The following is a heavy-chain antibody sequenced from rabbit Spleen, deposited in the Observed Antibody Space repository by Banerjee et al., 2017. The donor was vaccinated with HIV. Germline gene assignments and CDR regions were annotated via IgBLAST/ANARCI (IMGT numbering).Heavy chain of an antibody. CDR1: GFSFSSSYY. CDR2: IYAGYSDST. CDR3: ARGSAAMTMVITGYYLNL. V-gene: IGHV1S40*01. Sequence: QSLEESGGDLVKPEGSLTLTCTASGFSFSSSYYMCWVRQAPGKGLECVACIYAGYSDSTYYASWAKGRFTISKTSSTTVTLQMTSLTAADTATYFCARGSAAMTMVITGYYLNLWGPGTLVTVS. D-gene: IGHD2-1*01. J-gene: IGHJ4*01.